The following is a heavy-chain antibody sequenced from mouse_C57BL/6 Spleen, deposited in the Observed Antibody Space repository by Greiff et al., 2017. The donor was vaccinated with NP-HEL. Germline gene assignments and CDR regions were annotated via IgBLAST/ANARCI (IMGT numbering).Heavy chain of an antibody. CDR3: ARESYYYGSRYFDV. D-gene: IGHD1-1*01. J-gene: IGHJ1*03. CDR1: GYTFTSYW. CDR2: IDPSDSET. Sequence: QVQLQQPGAELVRPGSSVKLSCKASGYTFTSYWMHWVKQRPIQGLEWIGNIDPSDSETHYNQKFKDKATLTVDKSSSTAYMQLSSLTSEDSAVYYCARESYYYGSRYFDVWGTGTTVTVSS. V-gene: IGHV1-52*01.